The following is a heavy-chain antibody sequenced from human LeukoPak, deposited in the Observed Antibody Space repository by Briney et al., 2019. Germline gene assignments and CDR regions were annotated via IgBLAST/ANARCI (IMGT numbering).Heavy chain of an antibody. CDR3: ARGFYYGSGRLNWFDP. Sequence: KPSETLSLTCGVSGGSISSGGYSWSWIRQPPGKGLEWIGYIYHSGSTYYNPSLKSRVTISVDRSKNQFSLKLSSVTAADTAVYYCARGFYYGSGRLNWFDPWGQGTLVTVSS. D-gene: IGHD3-10*01. CDR2: IYHSGST. V-gene: IGHV4-30-2*01. CDR1: GGSISSGGYS. J-gene: IGHJ5*02.